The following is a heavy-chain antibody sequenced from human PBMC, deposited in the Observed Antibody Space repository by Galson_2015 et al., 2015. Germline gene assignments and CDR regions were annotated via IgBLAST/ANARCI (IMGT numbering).Heavy chain of an antibody. CDR3: ARRVAVSPLDYYYYMDV. D-gene: IGHD6-19*01. CDR1: GFTFSSYS. V-gene: IGHV3-21*01. CDR2: ISSSSSYI. J-gene: IGHJ6*03. Sequence: SLRLSCAASGFTFSSYSINWVRQAPGKGLEWVSSISSSSSYIYYADSVKGRFTISRDNAKNSLYLQMNSLRAEDTAVYYCARRVAVSPLDYYYYMDVWGKGTTVTVSS.